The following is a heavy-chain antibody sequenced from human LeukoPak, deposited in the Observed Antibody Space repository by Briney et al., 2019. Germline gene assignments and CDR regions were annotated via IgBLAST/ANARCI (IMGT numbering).Heavy chain of an antibody. CDR2: INPNSGGT. D-gene: IGHD3-3*01. V-gene: IGHV1-2*02. CDR1: GYTFTGYY. CDR3: ARDTIFGVVGFDP. J-gene: IGHJ5*02. Sequence: ASVKVYCKASGYTFTGYYMHWERQDPGQGLELMGWINPNSGGTNYAQKFQGRVTMTRDTSISTAYMELSRLRSDDTAVYYCARDTIFGVVGFDPWGQGTLVTVSS.